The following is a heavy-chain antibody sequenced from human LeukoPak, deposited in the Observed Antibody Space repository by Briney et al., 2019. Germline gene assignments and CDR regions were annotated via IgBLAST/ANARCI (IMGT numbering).Heavy chain of an antibody. D-gene: IGHD6-13*01. V-gene: IGHV3-74*01. J-gene: IGHJ4*01. CDR3: TRGREYISNWNPFDF. Sequence: PGGSLRLSWAASGFTLSNYWMHWVRQVPAKGLVWVSSINGHGNTTKYADSVRGRFTISRDNAKNTLFLQMYSLRADDTAVYFCTRGREYISNWNPFDFWGHGTLVTVSS. CDR2: INGHGNTT. CDR1: GFTLSNYW.